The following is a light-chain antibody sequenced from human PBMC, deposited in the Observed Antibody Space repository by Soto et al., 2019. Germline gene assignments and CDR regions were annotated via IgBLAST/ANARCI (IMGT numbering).Light chain of an antibody. V-gene: IGKV1-33*01. CDR1: QDISNY. CDR2: DAS. J-gene: IGKJ2*01. Sequence: DIQMTQSPSSLSASVGDRVTITCQASQDISNYLNWYQQKPGKAPKLLIYDASNLETGVPSRFSGIGSGTDFTFNISGRQPEDIATYDCQQYDNLPPYTFGQGTKLEIK. CDR3: QQYDNLPPYT.